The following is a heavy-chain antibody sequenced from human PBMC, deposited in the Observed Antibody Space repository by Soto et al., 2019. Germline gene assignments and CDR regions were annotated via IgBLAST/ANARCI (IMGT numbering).Heavy chain of an antibody. CDR2: INAGNGNT. V-gene: IGHV1-3*01. Sequence: ASVNVSCKASGYTFTSYAIHWGRQAPGQRLEWMGWINAGNGNTKYSQKFQGRVTITRDTSASTAYMELSSLRSEDTAVYYCARTRKYYDSSGYYWFDPWGQGTLVT. J-gene: IGHJ5*02. CDR1: GYTFTSYA. D-gene: IGHD3-22*01. CDR3: ARTRKYYDSSGYYWFDP.